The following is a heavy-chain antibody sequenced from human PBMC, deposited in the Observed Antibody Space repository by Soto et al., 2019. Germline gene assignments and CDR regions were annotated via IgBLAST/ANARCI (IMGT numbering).Heavy chain of an antibody. CDR2: ISVSGHST. J-gene: IGHJ4*02. CDR1: GFTFNNYA. D-gene: IGHD1-7*01. V-gene: IGHV3-23*01. CDR3: AKDCLITGTTEPFDN. Sequence: ELSLRLSCAASGFTFNNYAMSWVRQAQVKRLEWVSGISVSGHSTHYAASVKGRFTISRDNSKNMLYLEMDSRRADDTAIYYCAKDCLITGTTEPFDNGDQGALVAASS.